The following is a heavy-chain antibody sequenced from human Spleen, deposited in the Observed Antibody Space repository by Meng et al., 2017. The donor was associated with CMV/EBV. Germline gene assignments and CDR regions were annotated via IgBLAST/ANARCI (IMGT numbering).Heavy chain of an antibody. Sequence: GESLKISCAASGFTFSSYSMNWVRQAPGKGLEWVSAIYSGGSTYYADSVKGRFTISRDNSKNTLYLQMNSLRAEDTAVYYCAREYGSSSGDYYYGMDVWGQGTTVTVSS. D-gene: IGHD6-6*01. CDR2: IYSGGST. CDR3: AREYGSSSGDYYYGMDV. J-gene: IGHJ6*02. V-gene: IGHV3-53*01. CDR1: GFTFSSYS.